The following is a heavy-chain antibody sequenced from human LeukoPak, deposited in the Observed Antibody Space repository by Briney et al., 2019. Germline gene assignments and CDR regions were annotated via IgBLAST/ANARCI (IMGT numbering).Heavy chain of an antibody. Sequence: GGSLRLSCAASGFTFSTYNMNWVRQAPGKGLEWVSYISSSSSTMYYADSVKGRSTISRDNAKSSLYLQMNSLRAEDTAVYYCARSGGVVVPAEGPQGHYYYSYYMDVWGKGTTVTVSS. D-gene: IGHD2-2*01. V-gene: IGHV3-48*01. CDR2: ISSSSSTM. CDR1: GFTFSTYN. J-gene: IGHJ6*03. CDR3: ARSGGVVVPAEGPQGHYYYSYYMDV.